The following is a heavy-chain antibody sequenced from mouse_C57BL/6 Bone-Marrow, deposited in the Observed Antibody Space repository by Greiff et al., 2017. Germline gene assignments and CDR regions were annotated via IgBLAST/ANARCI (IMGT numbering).Heavy chain of an antibody. CDR2: IDPSDSET. D-gene: IGHD1-1*01. CDR1: GYTFTSYW. J-gene: IGHJ2*01. Sequence: VQLQQSGAELVRPGSSVKLSCKASGYTFTSYWMHWVKQRPIQGLKWIGNIDPSDSETHAHQKFKDKATLTVDKSSSTAYMQLSSLTSGDSAVYYCARAGSPYYFDYWGQGTTLTVSS. V-gene: IGHV1-52*01. CDR3: ARAGSPYYFDY.